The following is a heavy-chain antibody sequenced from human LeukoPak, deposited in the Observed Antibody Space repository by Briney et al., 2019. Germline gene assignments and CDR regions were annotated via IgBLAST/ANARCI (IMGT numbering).Heavy chain of an antibody. CDR2: ISGSGGST. D-gene: IGHD3-22*01. V-gene: IGHV3-23*01. J-gene: IGHJ3*01. Sequence: PGGSLRLSCAASGFTFSSYTMSWVRQAPGKGLEWVSTISGSGGSTYYADSVKGRFTISRDNSKNTLYLQMNSPRAEDTAVYYCASIGDAFDVWGQGTMVTVSS. CDR1: GFTFSSYT. CDR3: ASIGDAFDV.